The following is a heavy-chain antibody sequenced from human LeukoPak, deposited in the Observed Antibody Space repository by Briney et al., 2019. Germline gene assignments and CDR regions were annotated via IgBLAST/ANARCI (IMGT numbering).Heavy chain of an antibody. J-gene: IGHJ6*02. V-gene: IGHV3-13*01. CDR2: IGTAGDT. Sequence: GGSLRLSCAASGFTFSSYDMHWVRQATGKGLEWVSAIGTAGDTYYPGSVKGRFTISRENAKNSLYLQMNSLRAGDTAVYYCARDRRSTYYYYSMDVWGQGTTVTVSS. CDR3: ARDRRSTYYYYSMDV. CDR1: GFTFSSYD.